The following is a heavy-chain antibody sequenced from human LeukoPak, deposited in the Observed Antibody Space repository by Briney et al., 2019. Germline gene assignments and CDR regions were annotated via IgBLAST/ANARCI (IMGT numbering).Heavy chain of an antibody. CDR2: ISYDGSNK. V-gene: IGHV3-30*18. CDR1: GFTFSSYG. J-gene: IGHJ5*02. Sequence: GGSLRLSCAASGFTFSSYGMHWVRQAPGKGLEWVAVISYDGSNKYYADSVKGRFTISRDNSKNTLYLQMNSLRAEDTAVYYCAKDSPTSRYQLLSPWFDPWGQGTLVTVSS. CDR3: AKDSPTSRYQLLSPWFDP. D-gene: IGHD2-2*01.